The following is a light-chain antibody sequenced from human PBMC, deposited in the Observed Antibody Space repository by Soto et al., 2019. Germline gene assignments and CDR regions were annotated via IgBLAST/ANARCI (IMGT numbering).Light chain of an antibody. CDR1: QNINTY. Sequence: EIVLTQSPATLSLYPGESATLSCRASQNINTYLAWYQQKPGQPPRLLMFDASNRASGTPARFSGTGSGTDFTLTISSLEPEDFGVYYCQQRTDWPPLTFGGGTNVQIK. V-gene: IGKV3-11*01. CDR3: QQRTDWPPLT. J-gene: IGKJ4*01. CDR2: DAS.